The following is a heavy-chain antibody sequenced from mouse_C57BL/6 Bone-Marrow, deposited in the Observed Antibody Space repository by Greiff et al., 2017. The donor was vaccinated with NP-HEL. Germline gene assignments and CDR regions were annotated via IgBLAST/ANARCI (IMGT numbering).Heavy chain of an antibody. CDR2: IYPGSGST. V-gene: IGHV1-55*01. J-gene: IGHJ2*01. CDR1: GYTFTSYW. CDR3: ARVGDDYAYYFDY. Sequence: QVQLQQPGAELVKPGASVKMSCKASGYTFTSYWITWVKHRPGQGLEWIGDIYPGSGSTNYNEKFKSKATLTVDTSSSTAYMQLSSLTSEDSAVYYCARVGDDYAYYFDYWGQGTTLTVSS. D-gene: IGHD2-4*01.